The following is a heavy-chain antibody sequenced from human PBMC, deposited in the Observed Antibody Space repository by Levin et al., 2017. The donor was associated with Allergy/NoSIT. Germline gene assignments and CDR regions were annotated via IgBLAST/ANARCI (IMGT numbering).Heavy chain of an antibody. V-gene: IGHV3-33*01. CDR2: IWYDGSNK. CDR1: GFTFSSYG. J-gene: IGHJ6*02. CDR3: ARVLRYFDLYYYYGMDV. D-gene: IGHD3-9*01. Sequence: PGESLKISCAASGFTFSSYGMHWVRQAPGKGLEWVAVIWYDGSNKYYADSVKGRFTISRDNSKNTLYLQMNSLRAEDTAVYYCARVLRYFDLYYYYGMDVWGQGTTVTVSS.